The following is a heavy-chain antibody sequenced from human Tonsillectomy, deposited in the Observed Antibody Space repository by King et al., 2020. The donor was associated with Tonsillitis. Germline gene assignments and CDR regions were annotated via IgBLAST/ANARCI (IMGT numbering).Heavy chain of an antibody. CDR1: GVTFSSYS. CDR3: ARGGLTVTAFFDI. Sequence: VQLVESGGGLVQPGGSLRLSCAASGVTFSSYSMNWVRQAPGKGLEWVLYISSSSSTIYNADSVKGRFTISRDNAKNSLYLQMNSLRAEDTAVYYCARGGLTVTAFFDICGQGTMVTVSS. D-gene: IGHD2-21*02. V-gene: IGHV3-48*01. CDR2: ISSSSSTI. J-gene: IGHJ3*02.